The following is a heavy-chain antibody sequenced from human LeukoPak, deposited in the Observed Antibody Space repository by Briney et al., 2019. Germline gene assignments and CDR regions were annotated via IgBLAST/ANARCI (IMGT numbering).Heavy chain of an antibody. CDR1: GGSISNYY. CDR3: ATGGYDFWSGYPHWFDP. D-gene: IGHD3-3*01. Sequence: SETLSLTCTVSGGSISNYYWSWIRQPPGKGLEWIGYIYYSGSTNYNPSLKSRVSISVDTSKNQFSLKLSSVTAADTDVYYCATGGYDFWSGYPHWFDPWGQGTLVTVSS. CDR2: IYYSGST. V-gene: IGHV4-59*01. J-gene: IGHJ5*02.